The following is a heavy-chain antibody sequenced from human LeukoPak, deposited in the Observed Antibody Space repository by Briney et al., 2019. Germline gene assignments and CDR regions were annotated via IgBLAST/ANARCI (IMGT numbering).Heavy chain of an antibody. CDR1: GFTFSSYA. CDR2: ISGSGDST. D-gene: IGHD4-11*01. CDR3: AKDSRTYSNYVYFDC. J-gene: IGHJ4*02. Sequence: GGSLRLSCAASGFTFSSYAMSWVRQAPGKGLERVSAISGSGDSTYYADSVKGRFTISRDNSKNTLYLQMNSLRAEDTAVYYCAKDSRTYSNYVYFDCWGQGTLVTVSS. V-gene: IGHV3-23*01.